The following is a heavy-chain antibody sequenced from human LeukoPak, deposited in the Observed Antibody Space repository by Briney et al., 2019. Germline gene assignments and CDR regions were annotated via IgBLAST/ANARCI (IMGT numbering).Heavy chain of an antibody. CDR2: MNGEGTTI. D-gene: IGHD1-7*01. J-gene: IGHJ4*02. V-gene: IGHV3-74*01. Sequence: PGGSLRLSCATSGLTFRTTWMHWVRQAPGKGLMWVSRMNGEGTTIDYADSVKGRFTVSRDYAKNTLFLQMNNLRTEDTALYFCATARNFRFEYWGQGSLVFVSA. CDR3: ATARNFRFEY. CDR1: GLTFRTTW.